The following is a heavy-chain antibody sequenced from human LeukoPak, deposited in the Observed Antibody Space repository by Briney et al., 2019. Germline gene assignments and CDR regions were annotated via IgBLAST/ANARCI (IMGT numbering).Heavy chain of an antibody. D-gene: IGHD3-10*01. CDR1: GYTFTSYG. Sequence: ASVKVSCKASGYTFTSYGISWVRQAPGQGLEWMGWISAYNGNTNYAQKLQGRVTMTTDTSTSTAYMELRSLRSDDTAVYYCARSGRFGAHLAPNFDYWGQGTLVTVSS. CDR2: ISAYNGNT. CDR3: ARSGRFGAHLAPNFDY. V-gene: IGHV1-18*01. J-gene: IGHJ4*02.